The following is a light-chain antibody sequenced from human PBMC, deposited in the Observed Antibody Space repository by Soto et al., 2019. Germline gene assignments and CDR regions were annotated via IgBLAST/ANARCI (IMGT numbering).Light chain of an antibody. Sequence: QSVLTQPASVSGSPGQSITISCTGTSSDVGSYNLVSWYQQHPGKAPKLMIYEASKWPSGVSNRFSGSKSGNTASLTISGLQAEDEADYYCCSYAGSSTFVVFGGGTKLTVL. J-gene: IGLJ2*01. CDR2: EAS. CDR1: SSDVGSYNL. CDR3: CSYAGSSTFVV. V-gene: IGLV2-23*02.